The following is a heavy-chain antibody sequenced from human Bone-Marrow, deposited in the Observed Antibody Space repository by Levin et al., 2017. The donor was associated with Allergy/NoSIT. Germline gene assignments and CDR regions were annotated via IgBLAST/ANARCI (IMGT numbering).Heavy chain of an antibody. CDR2: IRRKLYDKTA. D-gene: IGHD6-13*01. CDR1: GFSLGDYP. J-gene: IGHJ4*02. V-gene: IGHV3-49*03. CDR3: TRCRSSRDPFDF. Sequence: GESLKISCTASGFSLGDYPMAWFRQGPGKGLEWVGFIRRKLYDKTAEYASSVKGRFTISRDDSNKIAYLQMDSVETEDTAISYWTRCRSSRDPFDFWGPGTQVTVSS.